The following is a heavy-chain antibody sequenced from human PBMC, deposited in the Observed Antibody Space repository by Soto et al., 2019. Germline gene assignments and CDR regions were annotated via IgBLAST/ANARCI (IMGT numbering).Heavy chain of an antibody. CDR2: IIPILGIA. D-gene: IGHD3-10*01. V-gene: IGHV1-69*02. J-gene: IGHJ6*02. CDR1: GGTFSSYT. CDR3: ASLMSSGYYYGMDV. Sequence: QVQLVQSGAEVKKPGSSVKVSCKASGGTFSSYTISWVRQAPGQGLEWMGRIIPILGIANYAQKFQGRVTITADKFTSTAHMELSSLRSEDTAVYYCASLMSSGYYYGMDVWGQGTTVTVSS.